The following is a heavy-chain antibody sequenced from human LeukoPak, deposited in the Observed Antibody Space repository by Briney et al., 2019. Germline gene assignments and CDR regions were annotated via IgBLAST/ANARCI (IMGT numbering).Heavy chain of an antibody. V-gene: IGHV4-59*12. CDR2: IYYSGTT. D-gene: IGHD3-3*01. CDR3: ARDITIFGWFDP. J-gene: IGHJ5*02. Sequence: SETLSLTCTVSGGSISSYYWSWIRQPPGKGLEWIGYIYYSGTTNYNPPLKSRVTISVDTSKNQFSLKLSSVTAADTAVYYCARDITIFGWFDPWGQGTLVTVSS. CDR1: GGSISSYY.